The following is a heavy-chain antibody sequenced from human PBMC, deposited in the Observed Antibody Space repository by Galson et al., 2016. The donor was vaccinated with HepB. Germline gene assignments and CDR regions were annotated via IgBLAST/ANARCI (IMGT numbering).Heavy chain of an antibody. J-gene: IGHJ4*02. D-gene: IGHD3-3*01. CDR2: IKHSGST. CDR1: GVSLSGYY. Sequence: ETLSLTCAVRGVSLSGYYWSWIRQPPGKGLEWIGEIKHSGSTNYSPSFKSRVTMSLHTSKNHFSLKLTSVTAADTAVYYCARGFSGRFGDFWGQGTLVTVPS. CDR3: ARGFSGRFGDF. V-gene: IGHV4-34*01.